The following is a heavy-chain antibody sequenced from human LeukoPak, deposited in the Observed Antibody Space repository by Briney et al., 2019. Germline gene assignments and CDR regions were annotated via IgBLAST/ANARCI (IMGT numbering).Heavy chain of an antibody. J-gene: IGHJ6*02. D-gene: IGHD3-22*01. V-gene: IGHV4-39*01. CDR3: VRHRLQSPYYYDSSGYYALEFDYGMDV. CDR1: GGSISSSSYY. CDR2: IYYSGST. Sequence: PSETLSLTCTVSGGSISSSSYYWGWIRQPPGKGLEWIGSIYYSGSTYYNPSLKSRVTISVDTSKNQFSLKLSSVTAADTAVYYCVRHRLQSPYYYDSSGYYALEFDYGMDVWGQGTTVTVSS.